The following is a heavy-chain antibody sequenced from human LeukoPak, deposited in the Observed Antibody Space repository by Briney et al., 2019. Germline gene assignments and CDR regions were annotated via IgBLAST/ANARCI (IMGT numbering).Heavy chain of an antibody. J-gene: IGHJ4*02. V-gene: IGHV4-34*01. Sequence: PSETLSLTCAVYGGSFSGYYWSWIRQTPGKGLEWIGEINHSGSTNYNPSLKSRVTISVDTSKNQFSLKLSSVTAADTAVYYCARGRGYCSGGSRRLRPIPPTILDYWGQGTLVTVSS. D-gene: IGHD2-15*01. CDR1: GGSFSGYY. CDR3: ARGRGYCSGGSRRLRPIPPTILDY. CDR2: INHSGST.